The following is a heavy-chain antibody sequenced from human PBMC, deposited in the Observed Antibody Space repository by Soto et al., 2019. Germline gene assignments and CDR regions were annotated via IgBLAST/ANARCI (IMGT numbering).Heavy chain of an antibody. CDR2: IIPVFGTA. Sequence: QVQLVQSGAEVKKPGSSVKVSCKASGGVFRNYAINWVRQAPGQGHEWMGGIIPVFGTADYPQKFQGRVTITADESTTTAYMELTSLKPEDTAVYFCARDRWGSYSFDSWGQGTLVTVAS. CDR3: ARDRWGSYSFDS. D-gene: IGHD1-26*01. J-gene: IGHJ5*01. CDR1: GGVFRNYA. V-gene: IGHV1-69*01.